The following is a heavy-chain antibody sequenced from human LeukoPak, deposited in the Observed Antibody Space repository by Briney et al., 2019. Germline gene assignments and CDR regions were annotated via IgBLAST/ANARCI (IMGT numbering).Heavy chain of an antibody. CDR3: AKGSSSWPLDY. V-gene: IGHV3-30*18. CDR2: ISYDGSNK. Sequence: AGGSLRLSCAASGFTFSSYGMHWVRQAPGKGLEWVAVISYDGSNKYCADSVKGRFTISRDNSKNTLYLQMNSLRAEDTAVYYCAKGSSSWPLDYWGQGTLVTVSS. CDR1: GFTFSSYG. J-gene: IGHJ4*02. D-gene: IGHD6-13*01.